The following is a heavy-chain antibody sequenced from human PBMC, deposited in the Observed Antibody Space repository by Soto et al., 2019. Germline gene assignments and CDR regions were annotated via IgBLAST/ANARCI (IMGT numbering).Heavy chain of an antibody. D-gene: IGHD2-21*02. CDR2: MSGNGGRI. J-gene: IGHJ4*02. Sequence: EVQLLESGGGLVQPGGSLRLSCAVSGFTFSNYVMTWVRQAPGTGLEWVSLMSGNGGRILYADSVKGRFTISRDNSKNTLYLHMNSLRLENTALYYCVKDPVSGGSGGAWFDYWGQGTLVTVAS. CDR3: VKDPVSGGSGGAWFDY. CDR1: GFTFSNYV. V-gene: IGHV3-23*01.